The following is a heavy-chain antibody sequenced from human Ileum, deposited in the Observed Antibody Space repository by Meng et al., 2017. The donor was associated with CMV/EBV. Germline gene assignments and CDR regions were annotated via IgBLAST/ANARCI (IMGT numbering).Heavy chain of an antibody. V-gene: IGHV1-2*06. CDR1: GYPFNAYN. D-gene: IGHD3-16*01. CDR2: INTNSGDT. J-gene: IGHJ4*02. CDR3: ARDYWGSDY. Sequence: KVSCQTSGYPFNAYNIHWARQAPGQGLEWMGRINTNSGDTYYAQKFQGRVTMTRDTSINTAYMELSGLKSDDTAIYYCARDYWGSDYWGQGTLVTVSS.